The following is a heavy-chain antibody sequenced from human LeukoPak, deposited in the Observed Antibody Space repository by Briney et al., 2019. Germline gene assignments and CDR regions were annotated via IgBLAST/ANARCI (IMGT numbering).Heavy chain of an antibody. CDR3: AKHKGLLWFGELLT. D-gene: IGHD3-10*01. J-gene: IGHJ5*02. Sequence: GGSLRLSCAASGFTFSSYAMSWVRQAPGKGLEWVSAISGSGGSTYYADSVKGRFTISRDNSKNTLYLQMNSLRAEDTAVYYCAKHKGLLWFGELLTWGQGTLVTVSS. CDR2: ISGSGGST. V-gene: IGHV3-23*01. CDR1: GFTFSSYA.